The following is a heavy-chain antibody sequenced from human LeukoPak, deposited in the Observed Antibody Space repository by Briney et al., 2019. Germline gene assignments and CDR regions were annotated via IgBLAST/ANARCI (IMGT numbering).Heavy chain of an antibody. CDR2: IYTNGYT. J-gene: IGHJ4*02. CDR1: GGSISSSSYY. CDR3: ARGKGYYGSESLDY. V-gene: IGHV4-61*02. D-gene: IGHD3-10*01. Sequence: PSETLSLTCTVSGGSISSSSYYWSWIRQPAGKGLEWIGRIYTNGYTNYNPSLKSRVSMSVDTSKNQFSLKLSSVTAADTAVYYCARGKGYYGSESLDYWGQGTLVTVSS.